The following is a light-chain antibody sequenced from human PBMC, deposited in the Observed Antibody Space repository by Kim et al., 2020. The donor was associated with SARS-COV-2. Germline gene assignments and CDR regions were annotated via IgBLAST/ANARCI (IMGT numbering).Light chain of an antibody. CDR1: SSNIGINT. CDR3: AAWDDSLNGSYV. CDR2: SNN. V-gene: IGLV1-44*01. J-gene: IGLJ1*01. Sequence: ELTQPTSASGTPGQRVTISCSGSSSNIGINTVNWYQQLPGTAPKLLIYSNNQRPSGVPDRFSGSKSGTSASLAISGLQSEDEADYYCAAWDDSLNGSYVFGTGTKVTVL.